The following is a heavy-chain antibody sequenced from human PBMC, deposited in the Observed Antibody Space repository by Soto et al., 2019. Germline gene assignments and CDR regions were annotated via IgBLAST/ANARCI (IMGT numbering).Heavy chain of an antibody. Sequence: VGSLRLSCAASGFTFSSYAMSWVRQAPGKGLEWVSAISGSGGSTYYADSVKGRFTISRDNSKNTLYLQMNSLRAEDTAVYYCAKSDSSGYYLGAFDIWGQGTMVTVSS. V-gene: IGHV3-23*01. D-gene: IGHD3-22*01. CDR1: GFTFSSYA. CDR3: AKSDSSGYYLGAFDI. CDR2: ISGSGGST. J-gene: IGHJ3*02.